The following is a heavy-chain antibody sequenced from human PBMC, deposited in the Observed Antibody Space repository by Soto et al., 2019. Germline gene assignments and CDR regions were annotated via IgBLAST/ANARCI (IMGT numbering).Heavy chain of an antibody. CDR2: IYYSGST. CDR1: GGSISSSSYY. V-gene: IGHV4-39*01. J-gene: IGHJ2*01. D-gene: IGHD2-15*01. Sequence: QLQLQESGPGLVKPSETLSLTCTVSGGSISSSSYYWGWIRQPPGKGLEWIGSIYYSGSTYYNPSLESRVTIAVDTSKNQFSLKLSSVTAADTAVYYCARHCSGGSCYPAYWYFDLWGRGTLVTVSS. CDR3: ARHCSGGSCYPAYWYFDL.